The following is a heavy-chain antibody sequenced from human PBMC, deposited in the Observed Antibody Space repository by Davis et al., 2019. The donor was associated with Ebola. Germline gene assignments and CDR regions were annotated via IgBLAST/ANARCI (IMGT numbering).Heavy chain of an antibody. D-gene: IGHD3-10*01. V-gene: IGHV4-61*08. J-gene: IGHJ4*02. CDR2: IYTSGST. CDR3: ARDGVEYFYGSGNYRAY. Sequence: SETLSLTCTVSGASIIHDDHAWSWIRQPPGKGLEWIGHIYTSGSTNYSPSLKSRVTISVDTSKNQFSLKLSSVTAADTAVYYCARDGVEYFYGSGNYRAYWGQGTLVTVSS. CDR1: GASIIHDDHA.